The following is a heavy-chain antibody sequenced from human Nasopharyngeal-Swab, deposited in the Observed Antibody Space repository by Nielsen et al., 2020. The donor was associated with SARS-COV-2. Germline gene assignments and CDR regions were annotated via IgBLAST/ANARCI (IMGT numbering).Heavy chain of an antibody. CDR1: GGSISSGGYY. CDR2: IYYSGST. V-gene: IGHV4-31*03. Sequence: SETLSLTCTVSGGSISSGGYYWSWIRQHPGKGLEWIGYIYYSGSTYYNPSLKSRVTIVVDKSKNQFSLNLNSVTAADTAVYYCARGGNWRFDSWGQGTLVTVSS. CDR3: ARGGNWRFDS. J-gene: IGHJ4*02. D-gene: IGHD5-12*01.